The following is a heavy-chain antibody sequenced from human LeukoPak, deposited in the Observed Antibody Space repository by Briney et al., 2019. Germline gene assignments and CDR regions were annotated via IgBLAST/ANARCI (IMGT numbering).Heavy chain of an antibody. CDR3: ARLSVTTRDY. CDR2: ISSSGSTI. D-gene: IGHD4-17*01. V-gene: IGHV3-48*03. CDR1: GFTFSSYE. J-gene: IGHJ4*02. Sequence: GGSLRLSCAASGFTFSSYEMNWVRQAPGKGLEWVSYISSSGSTIYYADSVKGRFTISRDNAKNSLYLQVNGLRAEDTAVYHCARLSVTTRDYWGQGTLVTVSS.